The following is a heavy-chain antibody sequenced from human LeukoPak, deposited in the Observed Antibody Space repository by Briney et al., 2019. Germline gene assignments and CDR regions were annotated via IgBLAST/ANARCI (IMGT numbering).Heavy chain of an antibody. D-gene: IGHD5-24*01. V-gene: IGHV3-30*04. CDR3: ARERRRDGYNYKDY. J-gene: IGHJ4*02. Sequence: GGSLRLSCAVSGFTFSAYGMHWVRQAPGKGLEWVAVISYDGSYQAYADSVKGRFTVSRDSSKNTLYLQLNSLRPEDTGLYYCARERRRDGYNYKDYWGQGTQVSVSS. CDR1: GFTFSAYG. CDR2: ISYDGSYQ.